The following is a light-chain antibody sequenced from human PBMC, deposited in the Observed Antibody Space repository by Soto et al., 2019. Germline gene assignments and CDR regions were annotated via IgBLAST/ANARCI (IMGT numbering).Light chain of an antibody. Sequence: DIQMTQSPSSLSASVGDRVTITCRARQSISNYLNWSQQKPGKAPKLLIYAASSLQSGVPSRFSGSGSGTDFTLTIISLQPEDFATYSCEQSYTTLFTFGPGTNVDI. V-gene: IGKV1-39*01. CDR3: EQSYTTLFT. CDR2: AAS. CDR1: QSISNY. J-gene: IGKJ3*01.